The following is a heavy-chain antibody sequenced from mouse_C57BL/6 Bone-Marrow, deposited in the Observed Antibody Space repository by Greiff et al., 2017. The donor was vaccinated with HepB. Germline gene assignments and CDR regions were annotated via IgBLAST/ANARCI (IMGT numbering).Heavy chain of an antibody. CDR1: GYTFTDYY. J-gene: IGHJ2*01. Sequence: EVQLQQSGPELVKPGASVKISCKASGYTFTDYYMNWVKQSHGKSLEWIGDINPNNGGTSYNQKFKGKATLTVDKSSSTAYMELRSLTSEDSAVYDCARCRITTVVATDYWGQGTTLTVSS. CDR2: INPNNGGT. V-gene: IGHV1-26*01. CDR3: ARCRITTVVATDY. D-gene: IGHD1-1*01.